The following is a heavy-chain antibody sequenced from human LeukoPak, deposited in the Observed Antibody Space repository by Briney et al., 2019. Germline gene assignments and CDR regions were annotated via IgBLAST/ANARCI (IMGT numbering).Heavy chain of an antibody. V-gene: IGHV3-53*01. D-gene: IGHD3-3*01. Sequence: GGSLRLSCAASGFTVNNNYMTWVRQAPGRGLDCVSVISGGGTTYYADSVKGRFTISRDNSKRTLFLQMNSLRAEDTAFYYCAKAELGVDTFFDYWGQGTLVTVSS. CDR2: ISGGGTT. CDR1: GFTVNNNY. CDR3: AKAELGVDTFFDY. J-gene: IGHJ4*02.